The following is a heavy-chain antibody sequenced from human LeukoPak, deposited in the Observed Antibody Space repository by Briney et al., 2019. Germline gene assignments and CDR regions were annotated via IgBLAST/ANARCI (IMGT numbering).Heavy chain of an antibody. D-gene: IGHD2-8*02. Sequence: GGSLRLSCAASGFTFSTYSMNWVRQAPGKGLEWVSSISSSSSYIYYADSVKGRFTISRDSAKNSLYLQMNSLRAEDTAVYYCARDRGHSGYCTGGCYNWDLDYWGQGTLVTVSP. CDR1: GFTFSTYS. V-gene: IGHV3-21*01. CDR2: ISSSSSYI. CDR3: ARDRGHSGYCTGGCYNWDLDY. J-gene: IGHJ4*02.